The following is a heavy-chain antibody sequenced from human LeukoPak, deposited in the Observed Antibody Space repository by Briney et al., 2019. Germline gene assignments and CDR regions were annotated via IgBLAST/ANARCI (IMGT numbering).Heavy chain of an antibody. CDR3: ARETGYDPYYFDY. J-gene: IGHJ4*02. V-gene: IGHV3-66*01. D-gene: IGHD5-12*01. CDR2: IYSGGST. Sequence: QAGGSLRLSCAASGFTVSSNYMSWVRQAPGKGLEWVSVIYSGGSTYYADSVKGRFTISRDNSKNTLYLQMNSLRAEETAVYYCARETGYDPYYFDYWGQGTLVTVSS. CDR1: GFTVSSNY.